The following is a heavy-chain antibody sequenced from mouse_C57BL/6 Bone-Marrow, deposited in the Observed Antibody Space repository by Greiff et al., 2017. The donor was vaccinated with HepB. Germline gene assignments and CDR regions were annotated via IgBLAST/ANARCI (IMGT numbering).Heavy chain of an antibody. Sequence: QVQLQQPGAELVMPGASVKLSCKASGYTFTSYWMHWVKQRPGQGLEWIGEIDPSDSYTNYNQKFKGKSTLTVDKSSSTAYMQLSSLTSEDSAVYYCARLGHYDHGGFAHWGQGTLVTVSA. CDR3: ARLGHYDHGGFAH. CDR1: GYTFTSYW. D-gene: IGHD1-2*01. J-gene: IGHJ3*01. V-gene: IGHV1-69*01. CDR2: IDPSDSYT.